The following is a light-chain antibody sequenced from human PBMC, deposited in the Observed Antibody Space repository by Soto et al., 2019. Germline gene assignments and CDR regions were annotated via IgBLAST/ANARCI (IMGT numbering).Light chain of an antibody. CDR3: QRLDNYPIT. V-gene: IGKV1-9*01. Sequence: DIQLTQSPSFLSASVGDRVTITCRASQGISSYLAWYQQKPGKAPKFLIYAASTLQSGVPSRFSGSGSGTEFPLTISRLQPEDFATYYCQRLDNYPITFGQGTRLEIK. J-gene: IGKJ5*01. CDR2: AAS. CDR1: QGISSY.